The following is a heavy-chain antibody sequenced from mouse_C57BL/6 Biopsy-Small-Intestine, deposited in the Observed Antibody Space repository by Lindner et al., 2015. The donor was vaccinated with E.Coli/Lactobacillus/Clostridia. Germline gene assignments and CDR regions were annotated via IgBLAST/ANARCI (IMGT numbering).Heavy chain of an antibody. CDR3: AREGIATVPYFDV. J-gene: IGHJ1*03. Sequence: VQLQESGPELVKPGASVKISCEASDYSFTGYYMNWVKQSPEKSLEWIGEINPSTGGTTYNQKFKAKATLTVDKSSSTAYMQLKSLTSEDSAVYYCAREGIATVPYFDVWGTGTTVTVSS. V-gene: IGHV1-42*01. D-gene: IGHD1-1*01. CDR2: INPSTGGT. CDR1: DYSFTGYY.